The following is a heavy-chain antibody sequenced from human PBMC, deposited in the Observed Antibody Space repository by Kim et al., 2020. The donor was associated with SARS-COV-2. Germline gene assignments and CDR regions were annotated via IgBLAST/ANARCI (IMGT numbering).Heavy chain of an antibody. J-gene: IGHJ4*02. Sequence: AQKFQGRVTLTRDTSTSTVYMELSSLISDDTALYYCSRNRITMVRGAPDYWGQGTLVTVSS. D-gene: IGHD3-10*01. V-gene: IGHV1-46*01. CDR3: SRNRITMVRGAPDY.